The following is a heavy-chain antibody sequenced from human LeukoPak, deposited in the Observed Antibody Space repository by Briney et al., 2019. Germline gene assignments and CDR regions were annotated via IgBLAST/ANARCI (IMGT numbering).Heavy chain of an antibody. V-gene: IGHV3-30*02. J-gene: IGHJ4*02. Sequence: GGSLRLSCAASGFTFSSYGMHWVRQAPGKGLEWVAFIRYDGSNKYYADSVKGRFTISRDNSKNTLYLQMNSLRAEDTAVYYCAKFSLVAAAGPIHFDYWGQGTLVTVSS. CDR2: IRYDGSNK. D-gene: IGHD6-13*01. CDR3: AKFSLVAAAGPIHFDY. CDR1: GFTFSSYG.